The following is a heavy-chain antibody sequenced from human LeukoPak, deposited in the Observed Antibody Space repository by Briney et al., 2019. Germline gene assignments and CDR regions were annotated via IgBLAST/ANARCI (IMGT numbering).Heavy chain of an antibody. CDR3: ATSGYSSSWLGVFDY. D-gene: IGHD2-2*01. Sequence: SQTLSLTRTVSGVSINSGGFYWNWIRQHPGKGLEWIGYIYYSGSTSYNPSLKSRVTISVDTSKNQFSLKLSSVNAADTAVYYCATSGYSSSWLGVFDYWGQGTVVTVST. J-gene: IGHJ4*02. CDR2: IYYSGST. CDR1: GVSINSGGFY. V-gene: IGHV4-31*03.